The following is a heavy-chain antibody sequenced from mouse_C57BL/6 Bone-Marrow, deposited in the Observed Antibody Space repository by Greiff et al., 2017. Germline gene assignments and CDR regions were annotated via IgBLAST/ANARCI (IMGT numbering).Heavy chain of an antibody. CDR3: AMGVSLRSQPGY. CDR2: LHPSDSDT. D-gene: IGHD6-2*01. Sequence: QVQLQQPGAELVKPGASVKVSCKASGYTFTSYWMHWVKQRPGQGLEWIGRLHPSDSDTNYNQKFKGKATLTVDKSSSTAYMQLSSLTSEDSAVSYCAMGVSLRSQPGYWGQGTTLTVSS. CDR1: GYTFTSYW. J-gene: IGHJ2*01. V-gene: IGHV1-74*01.